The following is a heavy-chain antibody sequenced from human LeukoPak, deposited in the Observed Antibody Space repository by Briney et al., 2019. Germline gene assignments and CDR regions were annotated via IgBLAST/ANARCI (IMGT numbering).Heavy chain of an antibody. J-gene: IGHJ5*02. Sequence: GRSLRLSCAASGFTFSSYGMHWVRQAPGKGLEGVAVIWYDGSNKYYADSVKGRFTISRDNSKNTLYLQMNSLRAEDTAVYYCARDIGYSYGYVGHWFDPWGQGTLVTVSS. CDR2: IWYDGSNK. CDR3: ARDIGYSYGYVGHWFDP. D-gene: IGHD5-18*01. V-gene: IGHV3-33*01. CDR1: GFTFSSYG.